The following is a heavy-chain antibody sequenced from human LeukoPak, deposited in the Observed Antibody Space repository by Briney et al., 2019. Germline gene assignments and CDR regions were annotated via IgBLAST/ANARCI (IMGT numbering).Heavy chain of an antibody. Sequence: SETLSLTCTVSGGSISSGDYYWSWIRQPPGKGLEWIGYIYYSGSTYYNPSLKSRVTISVDTSKNQFSLKLSSVTAADTAVYYCARDSPRGTNAFDIWGQGTMVTVSS. J-gene: IGHJ3*02. CDR2: IYYSGST. CDR3: ARDSPRGTNAFDI. D-gene: IGHD1-1*01. V-gene: IGHV4-30-4*01. CDR1: GGSISSGDYY.